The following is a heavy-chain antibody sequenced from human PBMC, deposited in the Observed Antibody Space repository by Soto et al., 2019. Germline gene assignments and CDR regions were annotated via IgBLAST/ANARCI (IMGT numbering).Heavy chain of an antibody. D-gene: IGHD1-1*01. CDR2: IWYDGSKK. CDR3: AMEAGTTAGYFAY. Sequence: QVQLVESGGGVVQPGRSLRLSCAASGFTFSSYGMHWVRQAPGKGLEWVAVIWYDGSKKYYADSVRGRFTISRDNSKNPLYLQMNSLRAEDTAVYYCAMEAGTTAGYFAYWGQGTLVTVSS. V-gene: IGHV3-33*01. CDR1: GFTFSSYG. J-gene: IGHJ4*02.